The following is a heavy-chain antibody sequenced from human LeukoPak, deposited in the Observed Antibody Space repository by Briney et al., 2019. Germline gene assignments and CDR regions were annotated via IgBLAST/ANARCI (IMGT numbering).Heavy chain of an antibody. D-gene: IGHD2-2*01. CDR1: GFTFSSYA. J-gene: IGHJ4*02. CDR2: ISNSAGRT. V-gene: IGHV3-23*01. CDR3: ARKVCSSTSCYLLDY. Sequence: PAGTLRLSCAASGFTFSSYAMSWVRQAPGKGLEWVSTISNSAGRTYYTDSVKGRFTISRDNSKNTLYLQMNSLGAEDTAVYYCARKVCSSTSCYLLDYWGQGTLVTVSS.